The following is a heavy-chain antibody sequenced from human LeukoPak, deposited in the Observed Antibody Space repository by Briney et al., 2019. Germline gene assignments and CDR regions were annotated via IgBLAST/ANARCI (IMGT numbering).Heavy chain of an antibody. D-gene: IGHD2-8*01. J-gene: IGHJ5*02. Sequence: GGSLRLSCAASGFTFSSYSMNWVRQAPGKGLEWVSSISSSSSYIYYADSVKGRFTISRDNAKNSLYLQMNSLRAEDTAVYYCARGGDIVLMVYAMRGNWFDPWGQGTLVTVSS. V-gene: IGHV3-21*01. CDR3: ARGGDIVLMVYAMRGNWFDP. CDR1: GFTFSSYS. CDR2: ISSSSSYI.